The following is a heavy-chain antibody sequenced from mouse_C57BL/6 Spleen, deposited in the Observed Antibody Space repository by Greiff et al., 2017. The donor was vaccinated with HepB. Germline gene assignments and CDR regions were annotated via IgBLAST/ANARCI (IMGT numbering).Heavy chain of an antibody. J-gene: IGHJ4*01. Sequence: EVQLQQSGPELVKPGASVKISCKASGYSFTGYYMNWVKQSPEKSLEWIGEINPSTGGTTYNQKFKAKATLTVDKSSSTAYMQLKSLTSEDSAVYYCARYANWDVSAMDYWGQGTSVTVSS. V-gene: IGHV1-42*01. D-gene: IGHD4-1*01. CDR1: GYSFTGYY. CDR3: ARYANWDVSAMDY. CDR2: INPSTGGT.